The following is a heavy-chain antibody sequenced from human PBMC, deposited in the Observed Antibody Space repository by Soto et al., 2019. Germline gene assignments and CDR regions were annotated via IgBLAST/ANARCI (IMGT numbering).Heavy chain of an antibody. CDR3: AIPTLGYCRGGSCYGWSCDL. V-gene: IGHV1-69*12. J-gene: IGHJ2*01. CDR2: IIPIFGTA. CDR1: GGTFSSYA. Sequence: QVQLVQSGAEVKKPGSSVKVSCKASGGTFSSYAISWVRQAPGQGLEWMGGIIPIFGTANYAQKFQGRVTFTADEATSTAYMELGSLRSEHTAVYYCAIPTLGYCRGGSCYGWSCDLWGRGTLVTVSS. D-gene: IGHD2-15*01.